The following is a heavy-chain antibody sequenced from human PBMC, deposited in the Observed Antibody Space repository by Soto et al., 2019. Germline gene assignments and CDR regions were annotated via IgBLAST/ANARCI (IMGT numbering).Heavy chain of an antibody. CDR2: INSDGSVS. V-gene: IGHV3-74*02. D-gene: IGHD2-15*01. J-gene: IGHJ6*03. Sequence: EVQLVESGGGLVQPGGSLRLSCEASGFTFSNYWMYWVRQAPGKGLEWVSRINSDGSVSSYADSVKGRRTISRDNVKNTLYLQMDSLSAEDTAVYYCARGDCVGGTCYSLAGSFYYYMDVWGKGTTVTVFS. CDR3: ARGDCVGGTCYSLAGSFYYYMDV. CDR1: GFTFSNYW.